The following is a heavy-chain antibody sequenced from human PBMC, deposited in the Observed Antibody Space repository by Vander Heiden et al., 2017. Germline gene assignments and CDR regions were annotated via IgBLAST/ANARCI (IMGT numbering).Heavy chain of an antibody. Sequence: EGQLVESGGGLLEPGRSLRLSCKIPGLTCGDSATSWFRQAPGKGLEWVGFIRSPANDDTPQSAASVKGRFIISRDDSNSIAYLQMNNLRTEDTAVYYCTRAGDGYNFFLGYWGQGTMVTVSS. CDR1: GLTCGDSA. CDR2: IRSPANDDTP. D-gene: IGHD5-12*01. CDR3: TRAGDGYNFFLGY. V-gene: IGHV3-49*03. J-gene: IGHJ4*02.